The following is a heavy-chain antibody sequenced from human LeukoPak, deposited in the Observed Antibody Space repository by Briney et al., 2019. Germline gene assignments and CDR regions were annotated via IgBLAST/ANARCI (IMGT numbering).Heavy chain of an antibody. CDR1: GFTFSSYG. CDR2: ISYDGSNK. D-gene: IGHD6-19*01. J-gene: IGHJ1*01. V-gene: IGHV3-30*18. CDR3: AKDRSSGWYSCQH. Sequence: GRSLRLSCAASGFTFSSYGMHWVRQAPGKGLEWVAVISYDGSNKYYADSVKGRFTISRDNSKNTLYLQMDSLRAEDTAVYYCAKDRSSGWYSCQHWGQGTLVSVSS.